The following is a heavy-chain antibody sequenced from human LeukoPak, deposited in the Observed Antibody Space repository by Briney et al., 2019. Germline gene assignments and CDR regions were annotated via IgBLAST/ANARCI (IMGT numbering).Heavy chain of an antibody. CDR2: INPNTGGT. J-gene: IGHJ4*02. V-gene: IGHV1-2*06. Sequence: ASVKVSCKASGYTFTGYHMHWVRQAPGQGLEWMGRINPNTGGTDYAQKFQGRATMTRDTSISTAYMDLSRLRSDDTAVYYCARDYCSSTSCLFGYWGQGTLVTVSS. CDR3: ARDYCSSTSCLFGY. D-gene: IGHD2-2*01. CDR1: GYTFTGYH.